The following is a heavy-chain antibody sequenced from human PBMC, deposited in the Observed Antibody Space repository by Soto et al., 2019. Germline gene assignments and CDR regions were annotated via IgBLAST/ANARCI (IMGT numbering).Heavy chain of an antibody. Sequence: EVQLLESGGGLVQPGGSLRLSCAASGFTFTSYAMSWVRQAPGKGLEWVSGISGGGDNTYYADSVKGRFTISRDNSESTVYLQMNSLRAEDTAVYYCAQCWGAAAAQHWGQGTLVTVSS. D-gene: IGHD6-13*01. V-gene: IGHV3-23*01. CDR3: AQCWGAAAAQH. CDR2: ISGGGDNT. CDR1: GFTFTSYA. J-gene: IGHJ1*01.